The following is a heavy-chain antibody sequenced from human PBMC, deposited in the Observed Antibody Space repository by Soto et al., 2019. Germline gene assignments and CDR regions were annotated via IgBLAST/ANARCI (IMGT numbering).Heavy chain of an antibody. CDR3: ARASGYDKCDNLNY. D-gene: IGHD5-12*01. CDR1: GFTFRSYA. V-gene: IGHV3-30-3*01. J-gene: IGHJ4*02. CDR2: VSYDGGNE. Sequence: QVQLVESGGGVVQPGRSLRLSCTASGFTFRSYAMHWVREDPGKGLEWVASVSYDGGNEQYADSVKGRFTNSRDNSKNTLYLQMNSLRAEYTALCYCARASGYDKCDNLNYWGQGTHVTVSS.